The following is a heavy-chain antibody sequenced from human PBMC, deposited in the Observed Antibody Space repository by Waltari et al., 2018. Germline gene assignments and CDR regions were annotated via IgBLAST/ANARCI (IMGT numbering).Heavy chain of an antibody. Sequence: QITLKESGPTLVKPTQTLTLTCTFSGFSLSTSGVGVGWIRQPPGKALEWLALIYWNDDKRYSPSLKSRLTITKDTSKNQVVLTMTNMDPVDTATYYCAHTIALYYYDSSGSKGWFDPWGQGTLVTVSS. CDR1: GFSLSTSGVG. V-gene: IGHV2-5*01. D-gene: IGHD3-22*01. CDR2: IYWNDDK. J-gene: IGHJ5*02. CDR3: AHTIALYYYDSSGSKGWFDP.